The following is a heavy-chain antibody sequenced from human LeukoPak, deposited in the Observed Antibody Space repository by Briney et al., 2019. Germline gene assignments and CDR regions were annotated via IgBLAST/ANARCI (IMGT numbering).Heavy chain of an antibody. CDR3: ARRYCSGGCCYSEYDYFDY. V-gene: IGHV2-70*11. CDR1: GFSLSTNGMC. J-gene: IGHJ4*02. CDR2: IDWDDDK. D-gene: IGHD2-15*01. Sequence: SGPTLVNPTQTLTLTCTFSGFSLSTNGMCVSWIRQPPGKALEWLARIDWDDDKYYSASLKTRLTISRDTSKNQVVLTMTNMDPVDTARYYCARRYCSGGCCYSEYDYFDYWGQGTLVTVSS.